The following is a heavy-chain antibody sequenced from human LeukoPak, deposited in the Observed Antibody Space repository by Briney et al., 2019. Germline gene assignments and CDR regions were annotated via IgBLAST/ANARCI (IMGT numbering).Heavy chain of an antibody. J-gene: IGHJ6*02. Sequence: PGGSLRLSCAASGFTFSSYWMNWVRQAPGKGLVWVSRIASDGSSTTYADSVKGRFSISRDNAKNSLYLQMNSLRAEDTAVYYCASLFYYGSGSYSKGYYYYGMDVWGQGTTVTVSS. V-gene: IGHV3-74*01. CDR1: GFTFSSYW. CDR3: ASLFYYGSGSYSKGYYYYGMDV. CDR2: IASDGSST. D-gene: IGHD3-10*01.